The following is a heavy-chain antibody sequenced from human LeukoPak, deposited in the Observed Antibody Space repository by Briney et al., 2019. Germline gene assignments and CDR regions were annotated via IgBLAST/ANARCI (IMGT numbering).Heavy chain of an antibody. J-gene: IGHJ4*02. V-gene: IGHV3-11*04. CDR1: GFTFTDTY. CDR3: ARDFVAYMYYDSSGLLFDY. Sequence: GGSLRLSCAVSGFTFTDTYMTWIRQAPRKGLEWVSYISSSGSTIYYADSVKGRFTISRDNAKNSLYLQMNSLRAEDTAVYYCARDFVAYMYYDSSGLLFDYWGQGTLVTVSS. CDR2: ISSSGSTI. D-gene: IGHD3-22*01.